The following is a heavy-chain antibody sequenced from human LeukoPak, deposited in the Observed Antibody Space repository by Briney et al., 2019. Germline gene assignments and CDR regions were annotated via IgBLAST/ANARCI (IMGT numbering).Heavy chain of an antibody. CDR2: TRFDGSIK. J-gene: IGHJ4*02. V-gene: IGHV3-33*01. CDR1: GFIFSDYG. D-gene: IGHD1-1*01. CDR3: ARWGGTRQYYFGY. Sequence: PGGPLRLSCAVSGFIFSDYGFHWVRQAPGKGLEWVAVTRFDGSIKQYADSVKGRFTISRDDSKNTLYLQMNFLKSEDTAVYYCARWGGTRQYYFGYWGQGTLVTVSS.